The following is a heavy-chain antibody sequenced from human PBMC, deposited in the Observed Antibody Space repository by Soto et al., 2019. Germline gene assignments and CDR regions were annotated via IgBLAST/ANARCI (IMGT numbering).Heavy chain of an antibody. J-gene: IGHJ5*02. CDR1: GFTFSSYW. CDR3: ARDQVLVVGDTPGWFDP. Sequence: EVQLVESGGGLVQPGGSLRLSCAASGFTFSSYWMSWVRQAPGKGLEWVANIKQDGSEKYYVDSVKGRFTISRDNAKNSLYLQMNSLRAEDTAVYYCARDQVLVVGDTPGWFDPWGQGTLVTVSS. V-gene: IGHV3-7*01. D-gene: IGHD2-15*01. CDR2: IKQDGSEK.